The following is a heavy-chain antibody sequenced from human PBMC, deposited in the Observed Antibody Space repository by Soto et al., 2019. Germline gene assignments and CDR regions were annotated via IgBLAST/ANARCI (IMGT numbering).Heavy chain of an antibody. D-gene: IGHD3-3*01. CDR2: ISGSGDRT. V-gene: IGHV3-23*01. CDR3: ARWSYLDY. CDR1: VFTFSTSV. Sequence: PGGSLRLSCAASVFTFSTSVMSWVRQAPGKGLQWVSSISGSGDRTYYADSVKGRFTVSRDNSKNTLYLDMNTVTADDTALYYCARWSYLDYWGQGTRVTVSS. J-gene: IGHJ4*02.